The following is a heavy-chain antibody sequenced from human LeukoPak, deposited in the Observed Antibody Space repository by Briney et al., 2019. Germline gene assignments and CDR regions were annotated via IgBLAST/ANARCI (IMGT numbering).Heavy chain of an antibody. Sequence: PSETLSLTCTVSGGSISSYYWRWMRQPPAKGLEWIGYIYYSGSTNYNPSLKSRATISEDTSKNQFSLKLSAVTAADTAVYYWAGEEELSNWFDPWGQGTLVTVSS. CDR3: AGEEELSNWFDP. V-gene: IGHV4-59*01. CDR2: IYYSGST. CDR1: GGSISSYY. J-gene: IGHJ5*02. D-gene: IGHD1-7*01.